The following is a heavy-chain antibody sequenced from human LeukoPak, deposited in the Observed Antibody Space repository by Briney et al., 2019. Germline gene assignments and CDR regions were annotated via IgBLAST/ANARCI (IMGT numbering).Heavy chain of an antibody. CDR3: ASRPRDAAALDY. Sequence: GGSLRLSCAASGFTFDDYAMHWVRQAPGKGLEWVSGISWNSGSIGYADSVKGRFTISRDNSKNTLNLQMNSLRAEDTAVYYCASRPRDAAALDYWGQGTLVTVSS. J-gene: IGHJ4*02. CDR1: GFTFDDYA. CDR2: ISWNSGSI. V-gene: IGHV3-9*01. D-gene: IGHD6-13*01.